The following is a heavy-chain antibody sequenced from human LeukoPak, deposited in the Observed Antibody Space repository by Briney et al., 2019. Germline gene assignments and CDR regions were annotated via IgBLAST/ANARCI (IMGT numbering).Heavy chain of an antibody. J-gene: IGHJ4*02. CDR3: AKAQSGYTSFDY. CDR2: ISGGGLST. D-gene: IGHD5-18*01. V-gene: IGHV3-23*01. Sequence: GGSLRLSCEASGFTFSSYAMNWVRQAPGKGLEWVSTISGGGLSTYYADSVKGRFTIPRDNSKSTLYLQMTSLRAEDTAVYYCAKAQSGYTSFDYWGQGTLVTVSS. CDR1: GFTFSSYA.